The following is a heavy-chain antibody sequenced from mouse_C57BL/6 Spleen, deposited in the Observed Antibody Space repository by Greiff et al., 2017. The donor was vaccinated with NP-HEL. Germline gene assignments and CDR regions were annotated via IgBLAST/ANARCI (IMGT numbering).Heavy chain of an antibody. V-gene: IGHV1-82*01. D-gene: IGHD6-1*01. CDR2: IYPGDGDT. CDR3: ATGLSGFGY. J-gene: IGHJ3*01. Sequence: QVQLQQSGPELVKPGASVKISCKASGYAFSSSWMNWVKQRPGKGLEWIGRIYPGDGDTNYNGKFKGKATLTADKSSSTAYMQLSSLTSEDSAVYFCATGLSGFGYWGQGTLVTVSA. CDR1: GYAFSSSW.